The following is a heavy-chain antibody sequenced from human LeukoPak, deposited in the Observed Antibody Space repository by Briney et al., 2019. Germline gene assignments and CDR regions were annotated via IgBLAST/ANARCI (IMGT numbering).Heavy chain of an antibody. CDR2: ISGSGYST. Sequence: GESLRLSCAASGFTFSNYAMNWVRQAPGKGLEWVSGISGSGYSTFYADSVRGRFTISIDNSRNTLYLQMNSLRAEDTAVYYCAKDTRYGEYLVGLDYWGQGTLVTVSS. CDR1: GFTFSNYA. D-gene: IGHD4-17*01. J-gene: IGHJ4*02. CDR3: AKDTRYGEYLVGLDY. V-gene: IGHV3-23*01.